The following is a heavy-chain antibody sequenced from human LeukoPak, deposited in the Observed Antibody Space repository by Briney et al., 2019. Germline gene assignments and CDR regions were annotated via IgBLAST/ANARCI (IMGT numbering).Heavy chain of an antibody. CDR3: ARDRTAEAGNDYYMGV. J-gene: IGHJ6*03. V-gene: IGHV3-43*01. Sequence: GGSLRLSCAASGFTFDDYTMHWVRQPPGKGLEWISLITWDGGTTYYADSVRGRFTISRDNSKNSLFLRMNSLRHEDTALYYCARDRTAEAGNDYYMGVWGNGTTVIVSS. D-gene: IGHD6-13*01. CDR1: GFTFDDYT. CDR2: ITWDGGTT.